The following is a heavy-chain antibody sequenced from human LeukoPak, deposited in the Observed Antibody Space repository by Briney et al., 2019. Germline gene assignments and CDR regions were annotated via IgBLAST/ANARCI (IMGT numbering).Heavy chain of an antibody. J-gene: IGHJ5*02. CDR3: ARRRSCTSTSCYYWFDP. CDR1: GDSVSNKRAV. Sequence: SQTLSHTCAISGDSVSNKRAVWHWIRQSPSRGLEWLGRTYYRSKWYNDYAVSVKSRITTNPDSSKNQFSLQLNSVTPEDTAVYDYARRRSCTSTSCYYWFDPWCQRTLVTLTS. D-gene: IGHD2-2*01. V-gene: IGHV6-1*01. CDR2: TYYRSKWYN.